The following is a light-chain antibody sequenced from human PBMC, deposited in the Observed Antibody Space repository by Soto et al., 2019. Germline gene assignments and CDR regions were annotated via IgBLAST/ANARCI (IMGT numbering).Light chain of an antibody. CDR2: DTS. Sequence: EIVFTQSPSTLSLSPGERATLSCRASQSVRSFLVWYQQRPGQAPRLLIYDTSTRATGIPARFSGSGSGTDFTLTISSLEPEDFAVYYCQQRSNWPLTFGGGTKVDIK. CDR3: QQRSNWPLT. V-gene: IGKV3-11*01. CDR1: QSVRSF. J-gene: IGKJ4*01.